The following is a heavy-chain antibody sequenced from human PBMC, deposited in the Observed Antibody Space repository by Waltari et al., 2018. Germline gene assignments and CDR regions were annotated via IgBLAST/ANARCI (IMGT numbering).Heavy chain of an antibody. Sequence: EVQLVEYGGGLVKPGGSMRLSCAASGFTFSSSSLNWVRQAPGKGLEWVSSIISISSYIYYADSVKGRFNISRDNAKNSLYLQITSLRAEGTAVYYCAREGNINYGGDYWGQGTLVTVSS. CDR2: IISISSYI. D-gene: IGHD3-10*01. CDR3: AREGNINYGGDY. V-gene: IGHV3-21*01. CDR1: GFTFSSSS. J-gene: IGHJ4*02.